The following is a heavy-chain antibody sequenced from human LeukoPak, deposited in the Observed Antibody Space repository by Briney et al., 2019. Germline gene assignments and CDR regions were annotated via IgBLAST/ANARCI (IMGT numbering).Heavy chain of an antibody. Sequence: KSSETLSLTCAVYGGSFSGCYCSWIRQPPGKGLEWIGEINHSGSTNYNPSLKSRVTISVDTSKNQFSLKLSSVTAADTAVYYCARTSGWYQHWFDPWGQGTLVTVSS. CDR1: GGSFSGCY. J-gene: IGHJ5*02. CDR2: INHSGST. D-gene: IGHD6-19*01. CDR3: ARTSGWYQHWFDP. V-gene: IGHV4-34*01.